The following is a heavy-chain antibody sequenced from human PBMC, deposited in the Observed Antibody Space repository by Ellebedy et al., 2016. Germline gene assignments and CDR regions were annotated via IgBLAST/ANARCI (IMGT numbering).Heavy chain of an antibody. D-gene: IGHD4-17*01. J-gene: IGHJ5*02. CDR2: IYSGGST. Sequence: GGSLRLSCAASGFTVSSNYMSWVRQAPGKGLEWVSVIYSGGSTYYADSAKGRFTISRDNSKNTLYLQMNSLRAEDTAVYYCARGHMTTVTTKMVDDWFDPWGQGTLVTVSS. V-gene: IGHV3-66*01. CDR1: GFTVSSNY. CDR3: ARGHMTTVTTKMVDDWFDP.